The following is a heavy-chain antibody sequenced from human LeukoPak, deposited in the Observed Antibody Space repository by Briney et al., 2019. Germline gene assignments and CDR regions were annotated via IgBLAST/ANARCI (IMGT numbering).Heavy chain of an antibody. CDR1: GYILTDYR. CDR2: INPNSGGT. V-gene: IGHV1-2*06. D-gene: IGHD6-19*01. CDR3: ARDLPSPGISVADDY. J-gene: IGHJ4*02. Sequence: ASVKVSCKASGYILTDYRIHWVRQAPGQGLEWMGRINPNSGGTNYAQKFQGRVTMTRDTSITTAYMELSSLRSDDTAVYYCARDLPSPGISVADDYWGQGTLVTVSS.